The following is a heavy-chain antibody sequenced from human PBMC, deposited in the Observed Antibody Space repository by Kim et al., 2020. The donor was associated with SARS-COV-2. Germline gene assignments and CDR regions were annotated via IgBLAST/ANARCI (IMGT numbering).Heavy chain of an antibody. Sequence: SETLSLTCSVSGGTIGTSPYYWGWIRQSPGQGLEWIGSGTTYNYNSGTAYYNPSLTSRLTISLDTSRNQFSLKLSSVTAADTAVYYCARHGTYYYDNGGYSNWFDPGAREPWSPSPQ. CDR3: ARHGTYYYDNGGYSNWFDP. CDR1: GGTIGTSPYY. CDR2: GTTYNYNSGTA. J-gene: IGHJ5*02. V-gene: IGHV4-39*01. D-gene: IGHD3-22*01.